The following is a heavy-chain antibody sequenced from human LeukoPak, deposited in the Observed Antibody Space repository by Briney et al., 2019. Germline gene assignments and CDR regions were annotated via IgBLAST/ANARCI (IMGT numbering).Heavy chain of an antibody. CDR3: AKRGDTLQAFDI. CDR2: ISGSGVNT. CDR1: EITFSNYA. D-gene: IGHD3-16*01. Sequence: SGGSLRLSCAASEITFSNYAMTWVRQAPGAGLEWVSGISGSGVNTYYADSVKGRFTISRDNSKNTLYLQMNSLRAGDTAVYYCAKRGDTLQAFDIWGQGTLVTVSS. J-gene: IGHJ3*02. V-gene: IGHV3-23*01.